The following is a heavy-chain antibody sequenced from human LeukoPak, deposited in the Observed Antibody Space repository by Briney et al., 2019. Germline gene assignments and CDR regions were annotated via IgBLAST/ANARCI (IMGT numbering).Heavy chain of an antibody. CDR1: GYTFTSYG. J-gene: IGHJ4*02. V-gene: IGHV1-2*02. CDR3: ARDCSGGSCYLFDY. D-gene: IGHD2-15*01. Sequence: ASVKVSCKASGYTFTSYGISWVRQAPGQGLEWMGWINPNSGGTNYAQKFQGRVTMTRDTSISTAYMELSRLGSDDTAVYYCARDCSGGSCYLFDYWGQGTLVTVSS. CDR2: INPNSGGT.